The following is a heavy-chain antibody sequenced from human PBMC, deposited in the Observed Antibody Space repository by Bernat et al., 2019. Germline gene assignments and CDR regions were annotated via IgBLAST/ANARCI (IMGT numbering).Heavy chain of an antibody. Sequence: ELQLVQSGAEVKKPGESLRISCKGSGYSFTSYWISWVRQMPGKGLEWLGRIDPSDPDTNCSPSVQGHVTSSADKSISTAYLKWSSLKASDTAMYYCARTDYDFWSGYPYYYYMDVWGKGTTVTVSS. D-gene: IGHD3-3*01. V-gene: IGHV5-10-1*03. CDR2: IDPSDPDT. CDR1: GYSFTSYW. CDR3: ARTDYDFWSGYPYYYYMDV. J-gene: IGHJ6*03.